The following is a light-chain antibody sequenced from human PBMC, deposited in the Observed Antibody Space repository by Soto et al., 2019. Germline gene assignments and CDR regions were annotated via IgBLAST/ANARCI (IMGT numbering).Light chain of an antibody. V-gene: IGKV1-9*01. CDR1: QGIGSY. Sequence: IQLTQSPSSLSASVGDRVTIAFRASQGIGSYLAWYQQKPGEAPKLLIFAASTLQSGVPSRFSGSGSGTDFTLTISSLQAEDFATYYCQQLSTSPSTFGGGIKVDI. CDR2: AAS. CDR3: QQLSTSPST. J-gene: IGKJ4*01.